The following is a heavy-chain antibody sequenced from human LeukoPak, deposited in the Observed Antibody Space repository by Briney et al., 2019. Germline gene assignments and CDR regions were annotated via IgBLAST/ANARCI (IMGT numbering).Heavy chain of an antibody. V-gene: IGHV4-31*03. Sequence: SDTLSLTCTVSGGSISSGGYYWSWIRQHPGKGLEWIGYIYYSGSTYYNPSLKSRVTISVDTSKNQFSLKLSSVTAADTAVYYCARVGLGYCSSTSCYMNYGMDVWGQGTTVTVSS. CDR2: IYYSGST. CDR3: ARVGLGYCSSTSCYMNYGMDV. CDR1: GGSISSGGYY. D-gene: IGHD2-2*02. J-gene: IGHJ6*02.